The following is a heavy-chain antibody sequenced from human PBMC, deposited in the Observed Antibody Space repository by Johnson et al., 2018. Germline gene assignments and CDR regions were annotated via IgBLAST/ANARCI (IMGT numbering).Heavy chain of an antibody. J-gene: IGHJ6*02. CDR3: TRSSLVPDYYYGMDV. CDR2: IRSKANRYAT. Sequence: QLVESGGGLVQPGGSLKLSCVASGISFSGSAMHWVRQASGKGLEWVGRIRSKANRYATAYAASVRGRFTISTDDSKNTAYLQMKSLKPDDTAMYYCTRSSLVPDYYYGMDVLGQGTTVIVSS. D-gene: IGHD2-2*01. V-gene: IGHV3-73*01. CDR1: GISFSGSA.